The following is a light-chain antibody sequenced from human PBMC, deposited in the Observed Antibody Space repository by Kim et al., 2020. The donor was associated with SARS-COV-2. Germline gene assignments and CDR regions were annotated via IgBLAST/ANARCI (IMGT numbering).Light chain of an antibody. CDR1: QSLTTSH. CDR3: HQYERSRT. CDR2: GAS. V-gene: IGKV3-20*01. J-gene: IGKJ1*01. Sequence: EIVLTQSPGTLSLSPGEGATLSCRASQSLTTSHLAWYQQKPGQAPRLLISGASSRATGIPDRFSGSGSGTDFTLTVSRLEPEDFAVYYCHQYERSRTFGQGTKLEI.